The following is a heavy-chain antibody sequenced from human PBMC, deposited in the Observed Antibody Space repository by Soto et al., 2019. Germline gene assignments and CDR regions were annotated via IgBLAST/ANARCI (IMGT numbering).Heavy chain of an antibody. CDR1: GFTFSSYA. D-gene: IGHD6-13*01. CDR2: ISGSGGST. V-gene: IGHV3-23*01. J-gene: IGHJ6*02. CDR3: AKSTIGAAAGHYYYYYGMDV. Sequence: PGGSLRLSCAASGFTFSSYAMSWLRQAPGKGLEWVSAISGSGGSTYYAGSVKGRFTISRDNSKNTLYLQMNSLRAEDTAVYYCAKSTIGAAAGHYYYYYGMDVWGQGTTVTVSS.